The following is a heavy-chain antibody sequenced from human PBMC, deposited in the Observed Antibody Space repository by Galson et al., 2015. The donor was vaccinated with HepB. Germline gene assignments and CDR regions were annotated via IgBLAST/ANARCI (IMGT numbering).Heavy chain of an antibody. D-gene: IGHD5-12*01. CDR2: TKSKTDGGTT. CDR1: GFTFSNAW. J-gene: IGHJ6*03. Sequence: SLRLSCAASGFTFSNAWMSWVRQAPGKGLEWVGRTKSKTDGGTTDYAAPVKGRFTISRDDSKNTLYLQMNSLKTEDTAVYYCTTVPNIVATISYYYYMDVWGKGTTVTVSS. V-gene: IGHV3-15*01. CDR3: TTVPNIVATISYYYYMDV.